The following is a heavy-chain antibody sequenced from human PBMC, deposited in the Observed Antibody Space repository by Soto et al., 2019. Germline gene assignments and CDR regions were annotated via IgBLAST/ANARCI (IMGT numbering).Heavy chain of an antibody. V-gene: IGHV1-69*02. Sequence: QVQLVQSGAEVKKPGSSVKVSCKASGGTFSSYTISWVRQAPGQGLEWMGRIIPILGIANYAQKFQGRVTITADKSTSTAYMELSSLRSGDTAVYYCARGDYGGNQVFDYWGQGTLVTVSS. CDR2: IIPILGIA. CDR3: ARGDYGGNQVFDY. CDR1: GGTFSSYT. J-gene: IGHJ4*02. D-gene: IGHD4-17*01.